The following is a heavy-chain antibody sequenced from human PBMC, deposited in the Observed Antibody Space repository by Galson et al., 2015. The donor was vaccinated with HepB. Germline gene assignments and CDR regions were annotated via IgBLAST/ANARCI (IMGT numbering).Heavy chain of an antibody. D-gene: IGHD3-3*01. J-gene: IGHJ6*03. CDR2: IKQDGSEK. CDR3: TNGITIFGVVAYYYMDV. CDR1: GFTFSSYW. Sequence: SLRLSCAASGFTFSSYWMSWVRQAPGKGLEWVANIKQDGSEKYYVDSVKGRFTISRDSAKNSLYLQMNSLKAEDTAVYYCTNGITIFGVVAYYYMDVWGKGTTVTVSS. V-gene: IGHV3-7*03.